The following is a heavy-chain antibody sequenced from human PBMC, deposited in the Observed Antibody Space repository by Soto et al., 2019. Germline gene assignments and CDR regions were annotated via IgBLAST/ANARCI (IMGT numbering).Heavy chain of an antibody. V-gene: IGHV1-45*02. CDR1: GYTFTYLY. D-gene: IGHD4-4*01. CDR3: ASTSNENYYYYGMDV. J-gene: IGHJ6*02. CDR2: ITPFNGNT. Sequence: GASVKVSCKASGYTFTYLYLHWVRQAPGQALEWMGWITPFNGNTNYAQNFQDRVTITRDRSMSTAYMELSSLRSEDTAMYYCASTSNENYYYYGMDVWGQGTTVTVSS.